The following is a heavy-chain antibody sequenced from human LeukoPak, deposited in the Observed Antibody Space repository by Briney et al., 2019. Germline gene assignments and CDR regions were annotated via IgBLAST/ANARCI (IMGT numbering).Heavy chain of an antibody. J-gene: IGHJ4*02. CDR2: ISDSGSA. CDR3: AGSGLGAATGVN. V-gene: IGHV4-59*01. CDR1: GASISSYY. Sequence: SETLSLTCTVSGASISSYYWSWIRQPPGEGLQWIGYISDSGSATYNPSLRSRVTISPDTSKNQFSLKLSSVTAADTAVYYCAGSGLGAATGVNWGQGTLVSVSS. D-gene: IGHD6-13*01.